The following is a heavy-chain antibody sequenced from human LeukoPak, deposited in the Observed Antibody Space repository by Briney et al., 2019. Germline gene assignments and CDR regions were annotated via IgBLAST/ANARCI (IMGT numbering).Heavy chain of an antibody. CDR2: ITSSSTYI. CDR3: ARARPRGWYFDY. J-gene: IGHJ4*02. CDR1: GFTFSSYS. Sequence: TGGSLRLSCAASGFTFSSYSMNWVRQAPGKGLEWVSSITSSSTYIYYADSVKGRFTISRDNPKNSLYLQMNSLRAEDTAVYYCARARPRGWYFDYWGQGTLVTVSS. D-gene: IGHD6-19*01. V-gene: IGHV3-21*01.